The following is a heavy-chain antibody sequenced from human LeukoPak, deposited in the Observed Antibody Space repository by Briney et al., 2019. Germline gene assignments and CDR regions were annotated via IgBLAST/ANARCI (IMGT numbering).Heavy chain of an antibody. Sequence: ASVKVSCKASGYTFTSYGISWVRQAPGQGLEWMGWISAYNGNTNYAQKLQGRVTMTTDTSTSTAYMELRSLRSDHTAVYYCARDLLVSGPEQLPFFSYWGQGTLVTVSS. V-gene: IGHV1-18*04. CDR1: GYTFTSYG. D-gene: IGHD1-14*01. CDR3: ARDLLVSGPEQLPFFSY. CDR2: ISAYNGNT. J-gene: IGHJ4*02.